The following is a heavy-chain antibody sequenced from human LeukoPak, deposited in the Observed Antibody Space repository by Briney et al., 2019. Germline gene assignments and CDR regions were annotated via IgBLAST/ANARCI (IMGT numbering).Heavy chain of an antibody. J-gene: IGHJ4*02. CDR3: ARSSWIQYLVDY. V-gene: IGHV4-39*07. CDR2: IYYSGST. Sequence: SETLSLTCTVSGGSISSSSYYWGWLRQPPGTGLEWIGSIYYSGSTYYNPSLKSRVTISVDTSKNQFSLKLSSVTAADTAVYYCARSSWIQYLVDYWGQGTLVTVSS. CDR1: GGSISSSSYY. D-gene: IGHD5-18*01.